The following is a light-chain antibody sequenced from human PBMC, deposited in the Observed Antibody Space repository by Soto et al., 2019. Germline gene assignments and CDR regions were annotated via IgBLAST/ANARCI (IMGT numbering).Light chain of an antibody. CDR3: QQYKRWPLT. CDR2: GAS. CDR1: QSVDTR. Sequence: EIEMTQSPATLSVSPGERATLTCWASQSVDTRLAWYQQKPGQAPRRLVYGASTRATGIPSRFSGSGSGTELTLTISSLQSEDFAVYYCQQYKRWPLTFGGGTKVEIK. J-gene: IGKJ4*01. V-gene: IGKV3-15*01.